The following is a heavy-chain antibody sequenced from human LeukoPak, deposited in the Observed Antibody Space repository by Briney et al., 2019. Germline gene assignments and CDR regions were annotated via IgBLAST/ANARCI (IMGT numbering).Heavy chain of an antibody. J-gene: IGHJ6*03. CDR1: GFSFSSTS. Sequence: GGSLRLSCATSGFSFSSTSLNWVRQAPGKGLQYVSSIDTSSYTYYAESVKGRFTISRDNAKNSLYLQMNSLRAEDTAVYYCARDGAARLLRYYYYMDVWGKGTTVTVSS. D-gene: IGHD6-6*01. V-gene: IGHV3-21*01. CDR3: ARDGAARLLRYYYYMDV. CDR2: IDTSSYT.